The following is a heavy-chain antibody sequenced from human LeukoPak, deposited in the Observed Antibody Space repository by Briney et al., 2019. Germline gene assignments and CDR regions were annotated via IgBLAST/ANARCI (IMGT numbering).Heavy chain of an antibody. CDR3: ARDKYCSSTSCYYYYYYGMDV. D-gene: IGHD2-2*01. CDR1: GYTFTSYG. Sequence: ASVKVSCKASGYTFTSYGISWVRQAPGQVLEWMGWISAYNGNTNYAQKLQGRVTMTTDTSTSTAYMELRSLRSDDTAVYYCARDKYCSSTSCYYYYYYGMDVWGQGATVTVSS. CDR2: ISAYNGNT. J-gene: IGHJ6*02. V-gene: IGHV1-18*01.